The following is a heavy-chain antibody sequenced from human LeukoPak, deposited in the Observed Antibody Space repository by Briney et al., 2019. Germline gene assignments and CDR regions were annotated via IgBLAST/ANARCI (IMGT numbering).Heavy chain of an antibody. CDR1: GXXXXXYW. V-gene: IGHV3-74*01. CDR2: INXXGSST. Sequence: GGSLRLSCAXSGXXXXXYWMXXXXXAPGXGLVWVSRINXXGSSTRYAXSVXGRFTISRDNAKNSLYLQMNSLRAEDTAVYYCARGLDTDMARDAFDIWGQGTMVTVSS. D-gene: IGHD5-18*01. J-gene: IGHJ3*02. CDR3: ARGLDTDMARDAFDI.